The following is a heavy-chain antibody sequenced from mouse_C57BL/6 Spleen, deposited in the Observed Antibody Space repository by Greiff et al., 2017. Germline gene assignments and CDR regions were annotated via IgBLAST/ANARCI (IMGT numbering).Heavy chain of an antibody. CDR2: INPNYGTT. CDR3: APVITTVVAGGPYYAMDY. J-gene: IGHJ4*01. CDR1: GYSFTDYN. V-gene: IGHV1-39*01. Sequence: EVQLQESGPELVKPGASVKISCKASGYSFTDYNMNWVKQSNGKSLEWIGVINPNYGTTSYNQKFKGKATLTVDQSSSTAYMQLNSLTSEDSAVYYCAPVITTVVAGGPYYAMDYWGQGTSVTVSS. D-gene: IGHD1-1*01.